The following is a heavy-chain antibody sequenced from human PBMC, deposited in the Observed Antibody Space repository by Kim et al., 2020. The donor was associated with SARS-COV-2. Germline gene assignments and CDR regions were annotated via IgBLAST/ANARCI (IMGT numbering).Heavy chain of an antibody. J-gene: IGHJ4*02. CDR2: I. D-gene: IGHD3-3*01. V-gene: IGHV3-48*02. CDR3: AARFLEWLGGY. Sequence: IYNADSVKGRFTIARDNAKSSLYLQMNSLRDEDTAVYYCAARFLEWLGGYWGQGALVTVSS.